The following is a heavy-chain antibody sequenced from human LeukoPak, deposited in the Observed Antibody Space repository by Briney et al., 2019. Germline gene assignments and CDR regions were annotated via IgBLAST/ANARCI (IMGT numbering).Heavy chain of an antibody. Sequence: GGSLRLSCAASGFTVSSYVMSWVRQAPGKGLEWVSVISGSGGSTDYADSVKGRFTISRDNSKNTLYLQMNSLRAEDTAVYYCAKAVGRGCSGGSCYFDYWGQETLVTVSS. V-gene: IGHV3-23*01. CDR1: GFTVSSYV. J-gene: IGHJ4*02. D-gene: IGHD2-15*01. CDR3: AKAVGRGCSGGSCYFDY. CDR2: ISGSGGST.